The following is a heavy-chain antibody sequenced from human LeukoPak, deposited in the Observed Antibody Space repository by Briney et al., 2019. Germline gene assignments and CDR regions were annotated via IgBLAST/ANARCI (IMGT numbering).Heavy chain of an antibody. Sequence: ASVKVSFKVSGYTLTELSMHWVRQSPGKGREWMGGFDPEDGETIYAQKFQGRVTMTEDTSTDTTYMQLASLRSEDTAVYYCATVPLGYCSSTSCYTCIWFDPWGQGTLVTVSS. D-gene: IGHD2-2*02. CDR2: FDPEDGET. V-gene: IGHV1-24*01. J-gene: IGHJ5*02. CDR3: ATVPLGYCSSTSCYTCIWFDP. CDR1: GYTLTELS.